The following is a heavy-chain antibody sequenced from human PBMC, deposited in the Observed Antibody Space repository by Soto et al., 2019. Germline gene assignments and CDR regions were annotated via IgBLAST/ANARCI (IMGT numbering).Heavy chain of an antibody. Sequence: GGSLRLFRAASGFTFSSYAMNWVRQAPGKGLEWVSGISGSGGNTYYADSVKGRFTISRDNSKNTLYLQMYSLRAGDMAVYYCAKGGGRAGSFNTRVGYWGQGTLVPVSS. V-gene: IGHV3-23*01. CDR1: GFTFSSYA. D-gene: IGHD1-26*01. J-gene: IGHJ4*02. CDR3: AKGGGRAGSFNTRVGY. CDR2: ISGSGGNT.